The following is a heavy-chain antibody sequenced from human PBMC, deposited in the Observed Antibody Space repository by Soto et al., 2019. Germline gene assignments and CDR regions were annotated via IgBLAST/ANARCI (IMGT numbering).Heavy chain of an antibody. V-gene: IGHV3-48*01. Sequence: GGSLRLSCAASGFTFSRYSMNWVRQAPGKGLEWVSYISSSGSNTYYADSVKGRFTISRDNSKNTLYLQMNSLRAEDTAVYYCARDRGIAARPEYYYYYGMDVWGQGTTVTVSS. J-gene: IGHJ6*02. D-gene: IGHD6-6*01. CDR3: ARDRGIAARPEYYYYYGMDV. CDR2: ISSSGSNT. CDR1: GFTFSRYS.